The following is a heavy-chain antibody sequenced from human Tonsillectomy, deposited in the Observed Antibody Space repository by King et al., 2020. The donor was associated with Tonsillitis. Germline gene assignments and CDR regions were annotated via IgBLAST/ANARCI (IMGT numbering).Heavy chain of an antibody. V-gene: IGHV3-30*18. J-gene: IGHJ4*02. Sequence: VQLVESGGGVVQPGRSLRLSCAASGFTFSSYGIHWVGQAPGKGLEWGAVISLNGSNKYYADSVKGRFTISRDDSKNTLSLQMNSLRTADTAVYYCAKDRDGFDYWGQGTLVTVSS. CDR1: GFTFSSYG. CDR3: AKDRDGFDY. D-gene: IGHD5-24*01. CDR2: ISLNGSNK.